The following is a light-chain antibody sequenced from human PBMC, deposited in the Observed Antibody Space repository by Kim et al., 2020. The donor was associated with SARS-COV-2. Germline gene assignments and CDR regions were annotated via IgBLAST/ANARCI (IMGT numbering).Light chain of an antibody. CDR3: KESYSTPLA. V-gene: IGKV1-39*01. J-gene: IGKJ3*01. CDR2: AAS. Sequence: DIQMTQSPSSLSASVGDRVTITCRASQSISSYLNWYQQKPGKAPKLLIYAASSLQSGVPSRFSGSGSGTDFTLTISSLQPEHFATSYGKESYSTPLALGPGTKVDIK. CDR1: QSISSY.